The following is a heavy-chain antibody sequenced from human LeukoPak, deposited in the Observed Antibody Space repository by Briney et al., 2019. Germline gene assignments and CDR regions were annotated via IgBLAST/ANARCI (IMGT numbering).Heavy chain of an antibody. D-gene: IGHD6-13*01. CDR1: GGSFSGYY. CDR3: ARLYSSSWYKNVNYYYYYYMDV. J-gene: IGHJ6*03. CDR2: INHSGST. V-gene: IGHV4-34*01. Sequence: SETLSLTCAVYGGSFSGYYWSWIRQPPGKGLEWIGEINHSGSTNYNPSLKSRVTISVDTSKNQFSLKLSSVTAADTAVYYCARLYSSSWYKNVNYYYYYYMDVWGKGTTVTISS.